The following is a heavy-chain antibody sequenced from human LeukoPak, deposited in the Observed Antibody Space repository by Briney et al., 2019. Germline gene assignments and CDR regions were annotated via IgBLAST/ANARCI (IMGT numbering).Heavy chain of an antibody. CDR3: ARVGVEFLDAFDI. Sequence: SDTLSLTCTVSGGSISRDYWSSIPHPPGKGLEGIGYIYYSGSTIHTPSLTSRVTISVDTSKNQLSLKVSSVTAADTAVYYCARVGVEFLDAFDIWGQGTMVTVSS. V-gene: IGHV4-59*07. CDR1: GGSISRDY. D-gene: IGHD3-3*01. CDR2: IYYSGST. J-gene: IGHJ3*02.